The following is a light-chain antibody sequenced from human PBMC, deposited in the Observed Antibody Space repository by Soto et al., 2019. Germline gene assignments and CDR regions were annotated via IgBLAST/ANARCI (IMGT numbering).Light chain of an antibody. V-gene: IGKV3-15*01. CDR1: QSVSSD. CDR2: GAS. J-gene: IGKJ1*01. Sequence: EIVMTQSPATLSVSPGERATLSFMASQSVSSDLAWYHQKPGQAPRLLIYGASTRATGIPARFSGSGSGTEFTLTISSLQPDDFAAYYCQQYKSYSRTFGQGTKVDIK. CDR3: QQYKSYSRT.